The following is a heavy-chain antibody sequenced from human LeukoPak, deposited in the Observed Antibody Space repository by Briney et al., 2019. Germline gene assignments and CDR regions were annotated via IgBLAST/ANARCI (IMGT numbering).Heavy chain of an antibody. CDR1: GFTFSTYS. Sequence: GGSLLLSCAASGFTFSTYSMNWVRQAPGKGLEWLLYISSGATDIYYADSLRGRFTISRDNANNSLYLQMNSLRDEDTAVYYCARDPGGGVSAFDLWGQGTMVSVSS. D-gene: IGHD4-23*01. CDR2: ISSGATDI. CDR3: ARDPGGGVSAFDL. V-gene: IGHV3-48*02. J-gene: IGHJ3*01.